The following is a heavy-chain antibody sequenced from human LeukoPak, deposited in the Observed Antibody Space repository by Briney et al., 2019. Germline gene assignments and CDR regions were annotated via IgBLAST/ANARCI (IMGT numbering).Heavy chain of an antibody. J-gene: IGHJ3*02. V-gene: IGHV3-53*01. CDR2: IYSGGST. CDR1: GFTVSSNY. D-gene: IGHD3-22*01. CDR3: ARDLYYYYDSSGSPRGAFDI. Sequence: GGSLRLSCAASGFTVSSNYMSWVRQAPGKGLEWVSVIYSGGSTYYADSVKGRFTISRDNSKNTLYLQMNSLRAEDTAVYYCARDLYYYYDSSGSPRGAFDIWGQGTMVTVSS.